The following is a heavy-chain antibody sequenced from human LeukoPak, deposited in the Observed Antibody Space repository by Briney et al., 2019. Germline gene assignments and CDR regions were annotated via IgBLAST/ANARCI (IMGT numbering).Heavy chain of an antibody. CDR2: VYYTGTS. J-gene: IGHJ4*02. D-gene: IGHD4-11*01. CDR3: ARYSNHVDYFDS. CDR1: GDSVSSHY. V-gene: IGHV4-59*02. Sequence: SDTLSLTCTVSGDSVSSHYWSWIRQPPGKGLEWIAYVYYTGTSNYNPSLKSRVTISIDTSKNQFSLKLISVTAADTAVYYCARYSNHVDYFDSWGQGTLVTVSS.